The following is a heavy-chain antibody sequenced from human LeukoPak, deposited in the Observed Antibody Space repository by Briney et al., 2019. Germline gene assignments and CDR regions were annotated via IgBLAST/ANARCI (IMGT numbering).Heavy chain of an antibody. CDR2: LIDHGGIT. Sequence: TGGSLRLSCEGSGYSFSSFWMHWVRQAPGEGLVWVSRLIDHGGITHYADFAKGRFTISRENARNTLYLQMNSLSADDTAVYYCTRDIGGRSAYWDQGAPVTFSS. D-gene: IGHD3-16*01. CDR3: TRDIGGRSAY. CDR1: GYSFSSFW. V-gene: IGHV3-74*01. J-gene: IGHJ4*02.